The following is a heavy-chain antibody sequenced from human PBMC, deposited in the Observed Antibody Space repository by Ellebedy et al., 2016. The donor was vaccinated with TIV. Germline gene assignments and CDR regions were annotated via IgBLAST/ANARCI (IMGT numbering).Heavy chain of an antibody. CDR2: INEDGSEK. J-gene: IGHJ4*02. Sequence: GESLKISCAASGFTFSNYWMSWVRQAPGKGLEWVANINEDGSEKYYVDSVAGRCTISRDNAKNSLFLQMNSPRADDTAVYYCARAGGVGTVDCWGQGTLVTVSS. V-gene: IGHV3-7*03. CDR1: GFTFSNYW. CDR3: ARAGGVGTVDC. D-gene: IGHD3-16*01.